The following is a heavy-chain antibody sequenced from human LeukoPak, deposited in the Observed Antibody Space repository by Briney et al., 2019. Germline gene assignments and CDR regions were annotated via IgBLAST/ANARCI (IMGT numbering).Heavy chain of an antibody. V-gene: IGHV3-21*01. D-gene: IGHD2-15*01. J-gene: IGHJ4*02. CDR2: ISSSSSYI. CDR3: ARGDCSGGSCYQA. CDR1: GVPFSRLS. Sequence: PGGALRLSRAASGVPFSRLSMNWVRPAPGEGVGGGSSISSSSSYIYYADSVKGRFTISRDNAKNSLYLQMNSLRAEDTAVYYCARGDCSGGSCYQAWGQGTLVTVSS.